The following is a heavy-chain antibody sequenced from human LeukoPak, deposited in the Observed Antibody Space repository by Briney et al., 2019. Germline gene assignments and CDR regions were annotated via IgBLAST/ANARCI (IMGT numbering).Heavy chain of an antibody. CDR2: ISAYNGNT. CDR3: ARSIAVPAANQSYYYYYYGMDV. Sequence: ASVKVSCKASGYTFTSYGISWVRQAPGQGLEWMGWISAYNGNTNYAQKLQGRVTMTTDTSTSTAYMELRSLRSDDTAVYYCARSIAVPAANQSYYYYYYGMDVWGQGTTVTVSS. D-gene: IGHD2-2*01. V-gene: IGHV1-18*01. CDR1: GYTFTSYG. J-gene: IGHJ6*02.